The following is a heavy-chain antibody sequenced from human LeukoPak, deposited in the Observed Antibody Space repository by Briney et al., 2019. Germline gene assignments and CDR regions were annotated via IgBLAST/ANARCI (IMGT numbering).Heavy chain of an antibody. J-gene: IGHJ3*02. CDR2: IYSGGST. CDR1: GLTLSSKE. Sequence: PGGSLRLSCAASGLTLSSKEMSWLRQPPGKGLEWVSVIYSGGSTYSADSVKGRFTISRDNSKNTLYLQMNSLRAEDTAVYYCATLARYAFDIWGQGTMVTVSS. D-gene: IGHD5-12*01. V-gene: IGHV3-53*01. CDR3: ATLARYAFDI.